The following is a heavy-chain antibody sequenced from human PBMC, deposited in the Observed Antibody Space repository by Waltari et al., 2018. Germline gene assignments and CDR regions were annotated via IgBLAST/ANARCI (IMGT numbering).Heavy chain of an antibody. CDR1: GGSISSGDYY. CDR3: ARAPYCSGGSCYPLDY. D-gene: IGHD2-15*01. J-gene: IGHJ4*02. CDR2: IYYSGST. Sequence: QVQLQESGPGLVKPSQTLSLTCTVSGGSISSGDYYWSWIRQPPGKGLEWIGYIYYSGSTYYNPSLKSRVTISVDTSKNQFSLKLSSVTAADTAVYYCARAPYCSGGSCYPLDYWGQGTLVTVSS. V-gene: IGHV4-30-4*08.